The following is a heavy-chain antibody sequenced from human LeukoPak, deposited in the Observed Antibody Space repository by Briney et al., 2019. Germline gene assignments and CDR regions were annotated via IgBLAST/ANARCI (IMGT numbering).Heavy chain of an antibody. CDR2: IYYSGST. D-gene: IGHD5-12*01. CDR3: ARDSGLVAPVYDAFDI. CDR1: GGSISSYY. Sequence: PSETLSLTCTVSGGSISSYYWSWIRQPPGRGLEWIGYIYYSGSTNYNPSLKSRVTISVDTSKNQFSLKLSSVTAADTAVYYCARDSGLVAPVYDAFDIWGQGTMVTVSS. J-gene: IGHJ3*02. V-gene: IGHV4-59*01.